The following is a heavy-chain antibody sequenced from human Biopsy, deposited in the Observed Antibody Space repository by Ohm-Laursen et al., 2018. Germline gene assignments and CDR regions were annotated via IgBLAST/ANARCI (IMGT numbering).Heavy chain of an antibody. CDR3: TRAEAGSGSLLYFDY. CDR1: GFTFSGFS. Sequence: SLRLSCTASGFTFSGFSMNWVRQAPGKGLEWVSSISASGNHIYYTDSVKGRFTVSRDNAKNTVFLQMNSLRAEDTAVYYCTRAEAGSGSLLYFDYWGQGTRVTVSS. V-gene: IGHV3-21*01. J-gene: IGHJ4*02. D-gene: IGHD3-10*01. CDR2: ISASGNHI.